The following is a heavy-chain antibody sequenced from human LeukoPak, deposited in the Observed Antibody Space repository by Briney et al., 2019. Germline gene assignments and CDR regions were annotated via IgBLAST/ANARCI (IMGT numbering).Heavy chain of an antibody. Sequence: SETLSLTSTVSGGSISSYYWSWIRQPPGKGLEWIGYIYYSGSTNYNPSLKSRVTISVDTSKNQFSLKLSSVTAADTAVYYCATTLSYGSGFYTVPSGFVWPPNPMDVWGKGTTVTVSS. D-gene: IGHD3-10*01. CDR2: IYYSGST. CDR1: GGSISSYY. V-gene: IGHV4-59*01. J-gene: IGHJ6*03. CDR3: ATTLSYGSGFYTVPSGFVWPPNPMDV.